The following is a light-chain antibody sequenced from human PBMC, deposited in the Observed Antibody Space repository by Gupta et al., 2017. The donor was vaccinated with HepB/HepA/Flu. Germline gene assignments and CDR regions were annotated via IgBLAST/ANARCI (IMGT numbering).Light chain of an antibody. CDR2: EDS. CDR3: QVWDSSSDHVV. V-gene: IGLV3-21*03. Sequence: SYVLTQPPSVSVAPGKTARITCGGNNLGSKSVHWYQQKPGQAPVLVVYEDSDRPSGIPERFSCYNSGNTATLPISRVEAGDEADYYWQVWDSSSDHVVFGGGTKLTVL. CDR1: NLGSKS. J-gene: IGLJ3*02.